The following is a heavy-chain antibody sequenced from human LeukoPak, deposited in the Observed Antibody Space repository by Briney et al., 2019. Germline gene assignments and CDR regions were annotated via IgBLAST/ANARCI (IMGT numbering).Heavy chain of an antibody. CDR3: AKVGRNYDYVWGTYAVGY. D-gene: IGHD3-16*01. CDR2: ISGSGGST. J-gene: IGHJ4*02. CDR1: GFTFSSYA. V-gene: IGHV3-23*01. Sequence: GGSLRLSCAASGFTFSSYAMNWVRQAPGKGLEWGSAISGSGGSTYYADSVKGRVTISRDNPKNTLYLQMNSLRAEDTAVFYCAKVGRNYDYVWGTYAVGYWGQGTLVTVSS.